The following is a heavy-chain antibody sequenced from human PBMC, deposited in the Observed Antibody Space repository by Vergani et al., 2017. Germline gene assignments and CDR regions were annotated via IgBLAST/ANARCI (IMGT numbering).Heavy chain of an antibody. CDR3: AHRVHCGGDCTDAFDI. V-gene: IGHV2-5*01. D-gene: IGHD2-21*02. Sequence: QITLKESGPTLVKPTQTLTLTCTFSGFSLSTSGVGVGWIRQPPGKALEWLALIYWNDDKRYSPSLKRRLTITKETSKTQMVLTMTNMDPVDTATDYCAHRVHCGGDCTDAFDIWGQGTMVTVSS. J-gene: IGHJ3*02. CDR2: IYWNDDK. CDR1: GFSLSTSGVG.